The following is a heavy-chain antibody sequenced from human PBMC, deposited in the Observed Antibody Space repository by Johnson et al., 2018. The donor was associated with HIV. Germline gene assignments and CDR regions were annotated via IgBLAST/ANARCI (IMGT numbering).Heavy chain of an antibody. V-gene: IGHV3-30*04. Sequence: QVQLVESRGVLVQPGGSLRLSCAASGFTVSSNEMSWVRQAPGKGLEWVAVISYDGSNKYYADSVKGRFTISRDNSKNTLYLQMNSLRAEDTAVYYCTTDRTIIVGANRDDAFDIWGQGTMVTVSS. CDR3: TTDRTIIVGANRDDAFDI. CDR1: GFTVSSNE. CDR2: ISYDGSNK. J-gene: IGHJ3*02. D-gene: IGHD1-26*01.